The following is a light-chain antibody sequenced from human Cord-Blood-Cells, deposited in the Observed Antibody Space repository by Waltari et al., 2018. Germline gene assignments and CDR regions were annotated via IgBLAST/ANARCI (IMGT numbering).Light chain of an antibody. CDR1: SSNIVSNT. Sequence: QSVLPQPPSASGTPGQRVTLSCSGSSSNIVSNTVNWYQQLPGTAPKLLIYSNNQRPSGVPDRFSGSKSGTSASLAISGLQSEDEADYYCAAWDDSLNGWVFGGGTKLTVL. J-gene: IGLJ3*02. CDR2: SNN. V-gene: IGLV1-44*01. CDR3: AAWDDSLNGWV.